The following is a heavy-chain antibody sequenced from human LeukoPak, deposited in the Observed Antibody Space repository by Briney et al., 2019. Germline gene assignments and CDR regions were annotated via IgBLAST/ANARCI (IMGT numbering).Heavy chain of an antibody. CDR1: GGSISSYY. V-gene: IGHV4-59*01. Sequence: SETLSLTCTVSGGSISSYYWSWIRQPPGKGLEWIGYIYYSRNTNYNPSLKSRVTISVDTSKNQFSLKLSSVPAADTAVYYCAREAHSMKYYYGSGSLAGILDVWGKGTTVTVSS. D-gene: IGHD3-10*01. CDR2: IYYSRNT. J-gene: IGHJ6*04. CDR3: AREAHSMKYYYGSGSLAGILDV.